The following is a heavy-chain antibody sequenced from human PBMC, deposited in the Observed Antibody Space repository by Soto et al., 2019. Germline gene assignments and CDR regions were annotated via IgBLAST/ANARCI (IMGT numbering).Heavy chain of an antibody. CDR2: IYHSGTT. Sequence: SETLSLTCTVPGDSISSSDYYWGWIRQPPGKGLEWIGTIYHSGTTYYNPSLESRLTMSIDTSKNQFSLKLTSVTAADSAIYFCAGRPPPASKIFDWWGPGTLVTVSS. V-gene: IGHV4-39*01. D-gene: IGHD2-2*01. J-gene: IGHJ4*02. CDR1: GDSISSSDYY. CDR3: AGRPPPASKIFDW.